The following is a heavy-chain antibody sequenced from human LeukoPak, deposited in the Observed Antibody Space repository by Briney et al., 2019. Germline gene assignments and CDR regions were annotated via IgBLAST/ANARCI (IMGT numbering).Heavy chain of an antibody. J-gene: IGHJ4*02. V-gene: IGHV1-2*02. CDR2: INPNSGGT. CDR1: GYTFTGYY. D-gene: IGHD3-10*01. Sequence: ASVKVSCKASGYTFTGYYMRWVRQVPGQGLEWMGWINPNSGGTNYAQKFKGRVTMTRETSISTVYMELSSLRSDDTAVFYCTCGETAFDHWGQGTLVTVSS. CDR3: TCGETAFDH.